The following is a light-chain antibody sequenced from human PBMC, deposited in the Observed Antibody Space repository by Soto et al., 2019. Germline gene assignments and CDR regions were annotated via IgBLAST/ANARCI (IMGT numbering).Light chain of an antibody. CDR3: QRRRDCPPRLT. V-gene: IGKV3-11*01. Sequence: EVVLTQSPATLSLSPGERATLSCRASESIGNYLAWYQQKLGQAPKLLIYDASHRAIGIPGRFSGDGSGTDFTTTISSLEPEDFAVYYCQRRRDCPPRLTFGGGTKVEIK. J-gene: IGKJ4*01. CDR1: ESIGNY. CDR2: DAS.